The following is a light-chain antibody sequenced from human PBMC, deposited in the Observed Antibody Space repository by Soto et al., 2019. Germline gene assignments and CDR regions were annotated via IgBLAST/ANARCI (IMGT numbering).Light chain of an antibody. Sequence: DIQLTQSPSFLSASVGDRVTITCRASQGISSYLAWYQQKPGKAPKLLIYAASTLQSGVPSRFSGSGSGTEFTLTISSLQPEDFATYYCQQLNSYPLTFGPGTKVDIE. CDR2: AAS. CDR3: QQLNSYPLT. J-gene: IGKJ3*01. V-gene: IGKV1-9*01. CDR1: QGISSY.